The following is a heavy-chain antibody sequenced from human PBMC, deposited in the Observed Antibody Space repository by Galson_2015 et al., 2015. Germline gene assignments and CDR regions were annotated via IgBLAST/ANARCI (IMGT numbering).Heavy chain of an antibody. D-gene: IGHD3-3*01. CDR2: FIPIFGPE. Sequence: SVKVSCKASGGTFSSYAISWVRQAPGKGLEWMGGFIPIFGPENSAQKFQGRVTITADKSTSTAYMELSSLRSEDTAVYYCARVAPMYYDFWSGYIDYWGQGTLVTVSS. CDR1: GGTFSSYA. CDR3: ARVAPMYYDFWSGYIDY. J-gene: IGHJ4*02. V-gene: IGHV1-69*06.